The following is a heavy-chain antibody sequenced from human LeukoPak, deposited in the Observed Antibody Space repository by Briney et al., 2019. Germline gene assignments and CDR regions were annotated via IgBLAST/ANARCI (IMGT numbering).Heavy chain of an antibody. CDR1: GITFSSYA. D-gene: IGHD3-3*01. J-gene: IGHJ3*02. V-gene: IGHV3-23*01. Sequence: GGSLRLSCAVSGITFSSYAINWVRQAPGKGLEWVSIISASGHISNYAESVKGRFTISRDNFKNTLYLQMSSLRVEDTAMYYCAMEGFDIWGQGTMVTVSS. CDR2: ISASGHIS. CDR3: AMEGFDI.